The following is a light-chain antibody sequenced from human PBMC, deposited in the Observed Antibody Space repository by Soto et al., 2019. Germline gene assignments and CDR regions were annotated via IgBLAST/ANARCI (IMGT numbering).Light chain of an antibody. CDR1: QSVSKP. CDR2: DAS. J-gene: IGKJ5*01. CDR3: QHRGEWPPGAT. Sequence: EVVLTQSPGTLSLLPGERATLSCRPSQSVSKPLAWYQQKSGQSPRRLLYDASTRAPGIPARFSGSGSGTDFTLTISRLEPEDFAVYYCQHRGEWPPGATFGQGTQLEIK. V-gene: IGKV3-11*01.